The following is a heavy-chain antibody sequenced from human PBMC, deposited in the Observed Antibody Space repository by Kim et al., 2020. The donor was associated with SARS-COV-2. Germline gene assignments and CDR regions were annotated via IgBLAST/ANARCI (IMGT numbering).Heavy chain of an antibody. CDR2: TYYRSKWYN. V-gene: IGHV6-1*01. J-gene: IGHJ6*02. CDR1: GDSVSSNSAA. D-gene: IGHD3-10*01. CDR3: ARGLITMVRGGNYYGMDV. Sequence: SQTLSLTCAISGDSVSSNSAAWNWIRQSPSRGLEWLGRTYYRSKWYNDYVVSVKSRITINPDTSKNQFSLQLNSVTPEDTAVYYCARGLITMVRGGNYYGMDVWGQGTTVTVSS.